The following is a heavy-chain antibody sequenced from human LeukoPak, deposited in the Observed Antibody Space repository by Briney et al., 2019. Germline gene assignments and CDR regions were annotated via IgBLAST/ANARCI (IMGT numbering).Heavy chain of an antibody. CDR3: ALVTAGNWWFDP. D-gene: IGHD2-21*02. CDR2: INPNSGGT. V-gene: IGHV1-2*02. Sequence: ASVKVSCKASAYTFTAYHMHWVRQAPGRGLEWMGWINPNSGGTNYAQKLQGGVTLTRDTSISTGYMELSSLRSDDTAVYYCALVTAGNWWFDPWGQGTLVTISS. CDR1: AYTFTAYH. J-gene: IGHJ5*02.